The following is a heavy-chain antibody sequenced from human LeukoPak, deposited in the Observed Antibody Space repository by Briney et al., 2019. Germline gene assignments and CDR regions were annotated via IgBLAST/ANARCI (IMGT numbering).Heavy chain of an antibody. V-gene: IGHV4-30-2*03. Sequence: SQTLSLTCAVSGGSISSGGYSWSWIRQPPGKGLEWIGYIYHSGSTYYNPSLKSRVTISVDTSKNQFSLKLSSVTAADTAVYYCARQPHPAVAGPLHGFNWGQGTLVTVSS. CDR3: ARQPHPAVAGPLHGFN. D-gene: IGHD6-19*01. J-gene: IGHJ4*02. CDR1: GGSISSGGYS. CDR2: IYHSGST.